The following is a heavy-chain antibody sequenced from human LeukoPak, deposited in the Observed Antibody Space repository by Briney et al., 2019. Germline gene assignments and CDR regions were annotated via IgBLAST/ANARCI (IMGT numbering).Heavy chain of an antibody. Sequence: GRSLRLSCAASGFTFSSYGMRWVRQAPGKGLEWVAVISYDGSNKYYADSVKGRFTISRDNSKNTLYLQMNSLRAEDTAVYYCAKAAPMVRGVISDYWGQGTLVTVSS. CDR1: GFTFSSYG. V-gene: IGHV3-30*18. CDR2: ISYDGSNK. D-gene: IGHD3-10*01. CDR3: AKAAPMVRGVISDY. J-gene: IGHJ4*02.